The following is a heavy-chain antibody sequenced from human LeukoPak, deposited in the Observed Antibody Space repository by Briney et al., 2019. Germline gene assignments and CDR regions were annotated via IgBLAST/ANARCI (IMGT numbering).Heavy chain of an antibody. J-gene: IGHJ6*03. D-gene: IGHD3-10*01. CDR2: IYTSGST. CDR1: GGSISSYY. Sequence: SETLSLTCTVSGGSISSYYRSWIRQPAGKGLEWIGRIYTSGSTNYNPSLKSRVTISVDTSKNQFSLKLSSVTAADTAVYYCARVDYYGSGSYYTRGYYMDVWGKGTTVTVSS. CDR3: ARVDYYGSGSYYTRGYYMDV. V-gene: IGHV4-4*07.